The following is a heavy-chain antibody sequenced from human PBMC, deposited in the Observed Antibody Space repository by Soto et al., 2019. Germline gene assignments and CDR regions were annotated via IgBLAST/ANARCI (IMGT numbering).Heavy chain of an antibody. V-gene: IGHV4-30-4*01. CDR2: IYYSGST. J-gene: IGHJ6*02. CDR1: GGSISSGDYY. CDR3: ARESRFGELTYYYYGMDV. D-gene: IGHD3-10*01. Sequence: PSETLSLTCTVSGGSISSGDYYWSWIRQPPGKGLEWIGYIYYSGSTYYNPSLKSRVTILVDTSKNQFSLKLSSVTAADTAVYYCARESRFGELTYYYYGMDVWGQGTTVTVSS.